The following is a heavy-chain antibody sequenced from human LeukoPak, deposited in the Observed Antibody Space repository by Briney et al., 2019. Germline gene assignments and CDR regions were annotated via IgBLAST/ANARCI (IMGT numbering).Heavy chain of an antibody. V-gene: IGHV3-21*01. J-gene: IGHJ4*02. CDR3: VRGGFFRSGYPHHPEENFDY. CDR1: GFTFSSYS. Sequence: GGSLRLSCAASGFTFSSYSMNWVRQAPGKGLEWVSSISSSSSYIYYADSVKGRFTISRDNAKNSLYLQMNSLRAEDTAVYYCVRGGFFRSGYPHHPEENFDYWGQGALVTVSS. CDR2: ISSSSSYI. D-gene: IGHD3-3*01.